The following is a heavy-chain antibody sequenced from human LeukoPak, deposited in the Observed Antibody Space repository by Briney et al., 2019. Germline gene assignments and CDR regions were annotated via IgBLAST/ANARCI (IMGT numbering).Heavy chain of an antibody. CDR2: IIPIFGTA. Sequence: SVKVSCKASGYTFTDYYKHWMRQAPGQGLEWMGGIIPIFGTANYAQKFQGRVTITADESTSTAYMELSSLRSEDTAVYYCARGGVNWNDVPDAFDIWGQGTMVTVSS. V-gene: IGHV1-69*13. CDR3: ARGGVNWNDVPDAFDI. J-gene: IGHJ3*02. D-gene: IGHD1-1*01. CDR1: GYTFTDYY.